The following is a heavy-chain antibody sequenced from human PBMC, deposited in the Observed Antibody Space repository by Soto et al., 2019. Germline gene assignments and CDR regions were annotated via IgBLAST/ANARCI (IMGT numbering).Heavy chain of an antibody. J-gene: IGHJ6*02. CDR2: ISGSGGST. D-gene: IGHD3-22*01. CDR3: AKDKGSGSYAYYNYGMDV. Sequence: GGSLRLSCAASGFTFSHYAMSWVRQAPGKGLEWVSAISGSGGSTYYATSVKGRFTISRDNSKNTLYLQMNALRAEDTAVYYCAKDKGSGSYAYYNYGMDVWGPGTTVTVSS. V-gene: IGHV3-23*01. CDR1: GFTFSHYA.